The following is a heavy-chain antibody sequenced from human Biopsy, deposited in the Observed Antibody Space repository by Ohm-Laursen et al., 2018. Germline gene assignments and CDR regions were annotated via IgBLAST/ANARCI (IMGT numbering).Heavy chain of an antibody. V-gene: IGHV4-59*08. J-gene: IGHJ4*02. CDR1: GGSISSFY. CDR3: ARRGSGGRSFDH. CDR2: ISDRGST. Sequence: SETLSLTCAVSGGSISSFYWTWIRQPQGKGLEGIGAISDRGSTNYKPSLKSRVIISVTTSKNQFPLNLSSVTAADTAVYYCARRGSGGRSFDHWGQGTLVTVSS. D-gene: IGHD2-15*01.